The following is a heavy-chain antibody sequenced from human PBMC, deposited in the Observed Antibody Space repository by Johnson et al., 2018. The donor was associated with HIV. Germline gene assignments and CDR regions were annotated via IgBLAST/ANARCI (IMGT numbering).Heavy chain of an antibody. CDR1: GFTFRDYN. D-gene: IGHD6-19*01. V-gene: IGHV3-30*18. CDR3: AKGTSRGWADAFDV. Sequence: QVQLVESGGGLVKPGWSLRLSCAASGFTFRDYNMTWIRQAPGKGLEWVAVISYDGSNKYYVDSVKGRFTISRDNAKNSLYLQMNSLRAEDTAVYYCAKGTSRGWADAFDVWGQGTMVTVSS. J-gene: IGHJ3*01. CDR2: ISYDGSNK.